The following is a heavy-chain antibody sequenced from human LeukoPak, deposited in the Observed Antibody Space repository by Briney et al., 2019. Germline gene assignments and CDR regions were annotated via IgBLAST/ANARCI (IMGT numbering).Heavy chain of an antibody. CDR2: INHSGST. J-gene: IGHJ6*02. D-gene: IGHD6-13*01. V-gene: IGHV4-34*01. Sequence: PSETLSLTCAVYGGSFSGYYWSWIRQPPGKGLEWIGEINHSGSTNYNPSLKSRVTISVDTSKNQFSLELSSVTAADTAVYYCASTAAAVKRPAKHGMDVGGQGTTVTVSS. CDR1: GGSFSGYY. CDR3: ASTAAAVKRPAKHGMDV.